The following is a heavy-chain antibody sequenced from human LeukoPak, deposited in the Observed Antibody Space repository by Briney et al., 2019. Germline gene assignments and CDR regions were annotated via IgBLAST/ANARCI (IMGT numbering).Heavy chain of an antibody. D-gene: IGHD3-22*01. Sequence: GGSLRLSCAASGFTFSSYSMNWVRQAPGKGLEWVANIKQDGSEKYYVDSVKGRFTISRDNAKNSLYLQMNSLRAEDTAVYYCARDGQFTMIVHDALDIWGQGTMVTVSS. CDR1: GFTFSSYS. CDR3: ARDGQFTMIVHDALDI. CDR2: IKQDGSEK. J-gene: IGHJ3*02. V-gene: IGHV3-7*01.